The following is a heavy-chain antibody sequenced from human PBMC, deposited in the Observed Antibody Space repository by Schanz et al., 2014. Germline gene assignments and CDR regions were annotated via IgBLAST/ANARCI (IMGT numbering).Heavy chain of an antibody. CDR2: LSANGDST. CDR1: GFTLSNYA. V-gene: IGHV3-64*01. CDR3: ARKSLVSAHYDS. Sequence: EVQLVESGGGLVQPGGSLRLSCAAPGFTLSNYAMHWVRQTPDKGLEWVSGLSANGDSTFYSSSVKGRFTISRDISKNTLYLQMGSLRAEDVAVYYCARKSLVSAHYDSWGQGTLVTDSS. J-gene: IGHJ4*02. D-gene: IGHD2-21*01.